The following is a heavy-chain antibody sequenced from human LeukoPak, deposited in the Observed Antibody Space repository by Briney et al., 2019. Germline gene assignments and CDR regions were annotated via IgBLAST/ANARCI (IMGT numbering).Heavy chain of an antibody. J-gene: IGHJ4*02. V-gene: IGHV4-34*01. CDR2: INHSGST. CDR3: ASRVAGIDY. Sequence: PSETLSLTCAVYGGSFSGYYWSWIRQPPGKGLEWIGEINHSGSTNYNPSLKSRVTISVDTSKNQFSLKLSSVTAADTAIYYCASRVAGIDYWGQGTLVTVSS. CDR1: GGSFSGYY. D-gene: IGHD6-19*01.